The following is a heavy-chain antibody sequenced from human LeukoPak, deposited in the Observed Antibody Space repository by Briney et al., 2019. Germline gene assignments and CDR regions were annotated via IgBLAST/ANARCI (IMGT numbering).Heavy chain of an antibody. CDR2: ISYDGSNK. D-gene: IGHD6-13*01. Sequence: PGGSLRLSCAASGFTFSSYAMHWVRQAPGKGLEGVAVISYDGSNKYYADSVKGRFTISRDNSKNTLYLQMNSLRAEDTAVYYCARDYSEGSSWTYYYYMDVWGKGTTVTVSS. V-gene: IGHV3-30*04. J-gene: IGHJ6*03. CDR3: ARDYSEGSSWTYYYYMDV. CDR1: GFTFSSYA.